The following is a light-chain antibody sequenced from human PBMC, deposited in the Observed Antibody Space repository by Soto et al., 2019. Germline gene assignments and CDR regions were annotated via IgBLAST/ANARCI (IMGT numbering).Light chain of an antibody. CDR1: QSVSSY. V-gene: IGKV3-11*01. Sequence: EIVFTQCPATLSLSPGERYTLSWRASQSVSSYLAWYQQKPGQSPRILIYDASNRATGIPARFSGSGSGTDFTLTISRLEPEDFAVYYCQEYGTSRTVGQETKVDIK. CDR3: QEYGTSRT. CDR2: DAS. J-gene: IGKJ1*01.